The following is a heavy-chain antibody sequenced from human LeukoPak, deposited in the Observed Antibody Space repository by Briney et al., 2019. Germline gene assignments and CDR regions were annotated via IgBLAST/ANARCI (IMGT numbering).Heavy chain of an antibody. D-gene: IGHD6-6*01. V-gene: IGHV4-34*01. J-gene: IGHJ3*02. CDR3: ARAEYSSSSGAFDI. CDR2: INHSGST. Sequence: SETLSLTCAVYGGSFSGYYWSWIRQPPGKGLEWIGEINHSGSTNYNPSLKSRVTISADTSKNQFSLKLSSVTAADTAVYYCARAEYSSSSGAFDIWGQGTMVTVSS. CDR1: GGSFSGYY.